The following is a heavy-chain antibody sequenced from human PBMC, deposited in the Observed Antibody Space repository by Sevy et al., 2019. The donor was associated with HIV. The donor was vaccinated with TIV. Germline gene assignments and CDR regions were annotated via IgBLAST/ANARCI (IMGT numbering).Heavy chain of an antibody. V-gene: IGHV3-21*01. CDR2: ISSSSSYI. D-gene: IGHD2-15*01. J-gene: IGHJ2*01. CDR1: GFTFSSYS. CDR3: ARGRCSGGSCYSYWYFDL. Sequence: GESLKISCAASGFTFSSYSMNWVRQAPGKGLEWVSSISSSSSYIYYADSVKGRFTISRDNAKNSLFLQMNSLRAEDTAVYYCARGRCSGGSCYSYWYFDLWGRGTLVTVSS.